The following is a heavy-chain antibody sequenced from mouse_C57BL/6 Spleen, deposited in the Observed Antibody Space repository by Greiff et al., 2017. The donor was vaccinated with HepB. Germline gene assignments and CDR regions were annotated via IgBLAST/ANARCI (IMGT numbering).Heavy chain of an antibody. CDR1: GYTFTDYY. Sequence: VQLQQPGAELVRPGASVKISCKASGYTFTDYYMNWVKQSHGKSLEWIGDINPNNGGTSYNQKFKGKATLTVDKSSSTAYMELRSLTSEDSAVYYCARYYYGSSSMDYWGQGTSVTVSS. CDR3: ARYYYGSSSMDY. CDR2: INPNNGGT. J-gene: IGHJ4*01. V-gene: IGHV1-26*01. D-gene: IGHD1-1*01.